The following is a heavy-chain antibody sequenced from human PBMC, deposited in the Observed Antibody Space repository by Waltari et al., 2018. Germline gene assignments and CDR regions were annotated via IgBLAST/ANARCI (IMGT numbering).Heavy chain of an antibody. CDR2: IKHEGSEK. CDR1: GFTFRSQW. D-gene: IGHD1-26*01. Sequence: EVQLVESGGGLVQPGGSLRLPSAASGFTFRSQWMTWVRQAQGKGLEWVANIKHEGSEKYYVESVKGRFTISRDNAKNSLFLQMNSRRAEDTAVYYCAREGGNYGYWGQGTLVTVSS. CDR3: AREGGNYGY. V-gene: IGHV3-7*04. J-gene: IGHJ4*02.